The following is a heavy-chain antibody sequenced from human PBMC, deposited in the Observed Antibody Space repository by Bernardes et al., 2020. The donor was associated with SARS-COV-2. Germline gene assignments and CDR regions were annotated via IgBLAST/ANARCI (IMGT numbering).Heavy chain of an antibody. CDR2: IYYSGST. Sequence: SATLSLTCTVSGGSISSSSYYWGWIRQPPGKGLEWIGSIYYSGSTYYNPSLKSRVTISVDTSKNQFSLKLSSVTAADTAVYYCARDWSAGYDPFDYWGQGTLVTVSS. CDR1: GGSISSSSYY. D-gene: IGHD5-12*01. CDR3: ARDWSAGYDPFDY. V-gene: IGHV4-39*07. J-gene: IGHJ4*02.